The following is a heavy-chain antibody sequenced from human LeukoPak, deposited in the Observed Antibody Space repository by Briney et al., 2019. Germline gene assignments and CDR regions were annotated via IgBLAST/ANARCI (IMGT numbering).Heavy chain of an antibody. CDR3: AKSVSGWNFDF. CDR1: GFTFSRYA. CDR2: LSRSGGGT. D-gene: IGHD6-19*01. J-gene: IGHJ4*02. Sequence: GGSLRLSCVGTGFTFSRYAMSWVRQAPGKGLEWVSGLSRSGGGTDYVDSVKGRFTISRDNSKNALYLQMNSLRAEDTAVYYCAKSVSGWNFDFWGQGTLVTVSS. V-gene: IGHV3-23*01.